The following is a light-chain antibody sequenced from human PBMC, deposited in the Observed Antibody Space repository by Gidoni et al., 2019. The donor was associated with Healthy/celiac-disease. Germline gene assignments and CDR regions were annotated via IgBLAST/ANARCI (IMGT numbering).Light chain of an antibody. J-gene: IGLJ2*01. CDR3: QAWDSSTAV. CDR2: QDS. V-gene: IGLV3-1*01. Sequence: SYELTPPPSVSVSPGQTASITCSGDKLGDKYACWYQQKPGQSPVLVNYQDSKRPSGIPERFSGSNSGNTATLTISGTQAMDEADYYCQAWDSSTAVFGGGTKLTVL. CDR1: KLGDKY.